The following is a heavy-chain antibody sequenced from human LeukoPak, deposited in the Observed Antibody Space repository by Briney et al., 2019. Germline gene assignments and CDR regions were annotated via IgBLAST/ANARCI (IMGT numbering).Heavy chain of an antibody. J-gene: IGHJ4*02. Sequence: ASVKVSCKASGYTFTSYGISWVRQAPGQGLEWMGWINPNSGGTNYAQKFQGRVTMTRDTSISTAYMELSRLRSDDTAVYYCASNPYSSSWSGHFDYWGQGTLVTVSS. CDR1: GYTFTSYG. CDR2: INPNSGGT. D-gene: IGHD6-13*01. CDR3: ASNPYSSSWSGHFDY. V-gene: IGHV1-2*02.